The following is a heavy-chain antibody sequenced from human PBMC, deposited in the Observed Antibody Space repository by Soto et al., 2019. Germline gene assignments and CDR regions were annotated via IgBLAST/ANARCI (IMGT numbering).Heavy chain of an antibody. Sequence: ASVKVSCKASGYTLTSYDINWVRQATGQGLEWMGWMNPNSGNTGYAQKFQGRVTMTRNTSISTAYMELSSLRSEDTAVYYCARGRLQDYYYYYYMDVWGKGTTVTVSS. CDR1: GYTLTSYD. D-gene: IGHD6-25*01. CDR2: MNPNSGNT. CDR3: ARGRLQDYYYYYYMDV. J-gene: IGHJ6*03. V-gene: IGHV1-8*01.